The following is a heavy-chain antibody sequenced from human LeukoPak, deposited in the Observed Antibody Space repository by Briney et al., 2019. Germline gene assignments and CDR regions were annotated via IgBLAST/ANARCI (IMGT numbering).Heavy chain of an antibody. V-gene: IGHV1-18*04. CDR1: GYTFTSYG. Sequence: ASVKVSCKASGYTFTSYGISWVRQAPGQGLEWMGWISAYNGNTNYAQKLQGRVTMTTDTSTSTAYMELSSLRSEDTAVYYCARRTRYSSGWYVGYWGQGTLVTVSS. CDR2: ISAYNGNT. CDR3: ARRTRYSSGWYVGY. J-gene: IGHJ4*02. D-gene: IGHD6-19*01.